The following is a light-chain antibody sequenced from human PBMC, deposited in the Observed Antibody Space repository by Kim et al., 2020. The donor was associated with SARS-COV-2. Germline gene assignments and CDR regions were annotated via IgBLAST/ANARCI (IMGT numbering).Light chain of an antibody. V-gene: IGLV3-21*04. J-gene: IGLJ2*01. CDR2: YDT. CDR3: QVWDSSSENVV. Sequence: SYELTQPPSVSVAPGKTARITCGGSNIEGKSVHWFQQKPGQAPVLVIFYDTDRPTGIPERFSGSNSGNTATLTISRVEVGDEADYYCQVWDSSSENVVFGGGTKLTVL. CDR1: NIEGKS.